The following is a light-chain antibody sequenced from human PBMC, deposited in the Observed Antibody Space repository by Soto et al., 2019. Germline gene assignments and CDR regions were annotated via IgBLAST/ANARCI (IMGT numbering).Light chain of an antibody. Sequence: QSVLTQPPSVSAAAGQKVTISCSGSSSNIGDNYVSWYQQVPGTAPKLLIYDNDQRSSGTPDRFSAYKSGTSATLGITGLQTGDEAHYYCGTWDSSLSVAVFGGGTQLTVL. CDR2: DND. V-gene: IGLV1-51*01. CDR1: SSNIGDNY. CDR3: GTWDSSLSVAV. J-gene: IGLJ7*01.